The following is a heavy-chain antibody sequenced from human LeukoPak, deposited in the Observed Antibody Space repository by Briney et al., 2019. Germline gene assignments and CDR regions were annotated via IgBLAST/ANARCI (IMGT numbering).Heavy chain of an antibody. CDR2: ISGSGITK. J-gene: IGHJ3*02. Sequence: GGSLLLSCADSGFTFSDYEMHWVRQAPGKGLAWVSYISGSGITKYYADSVKGRFTVSRDNAKNSLYLQMNSLRAEDTAVYFCARDRGILTGAGAFDIWGQGTMVTVSS. D-gene: IGHD3-9*01. CDR3: ARDRGILTGAGAFDI. CDR1: GFTFSDYE. V-gene: IGHV3-48*03.